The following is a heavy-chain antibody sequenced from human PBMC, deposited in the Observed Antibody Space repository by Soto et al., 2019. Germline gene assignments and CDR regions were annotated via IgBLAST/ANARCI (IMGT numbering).Heavy chain of an antibody. Sequence: SETLSLTCAVSGGSISSSNWWSWVRQPPGKGLEWIGDIYYSGSTNYNPSLKSRVTISVDTSKNQFSLKLSSVTAADTAVYYCARVVTTLRHYYYGMDVWGQGTTVTVSS. V-gene: IGHV4-4*02. J-gene: IGHJ6*02. CDR2: IYYSGST. D-gene: IGHD4-17*01. CDR3: ARVVTTLRHYYYGMDV. CDR1: GGSISSSNW.